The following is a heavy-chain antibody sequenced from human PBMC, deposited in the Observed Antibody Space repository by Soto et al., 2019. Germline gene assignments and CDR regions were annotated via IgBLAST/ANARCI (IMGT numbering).Heavy chain of an antibody. D-gene: IGHD3-3*01. Sequence: EVQLLESGGGLVQPGGSLRLSCAASGFTFSSYAMSWVRQAPGKGLEWVSAISGSGGSTYYADSVKGRFTISRDNSKNTVYLQMNSLRAEDTAVYYCAKDWEWPPDAFDIWGQGTMVTVSS. CDR2: ISGSGGST. V-gene: IGHV3-23*01. J-gene: IGHJ3*02. CDR1: GFTFSSYA. CDR3: AKDWEWPPDAFDI.